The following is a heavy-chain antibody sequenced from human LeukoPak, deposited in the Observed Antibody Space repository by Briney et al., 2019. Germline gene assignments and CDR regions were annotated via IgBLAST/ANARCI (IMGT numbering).Heavy chain of an antibody. J-gene: IGHJ3*02. CDR1: GFTFSSYG. V-gene: IGHV3-30*03. D-gene: IGHD6-25*01. CDR2: ISYDGSNK. CDR3: ARRPLTSAAFDI. Sequence: GGSLRLSCAASGFTFSSYGMHWVRQAPGKGLEWVAVISYDGSNKYYADSVKGRFTISRDNSKNTLYLQMNSLRAEDTAVYYCARRPLTSAAFDIWGQGTMVTVSS.